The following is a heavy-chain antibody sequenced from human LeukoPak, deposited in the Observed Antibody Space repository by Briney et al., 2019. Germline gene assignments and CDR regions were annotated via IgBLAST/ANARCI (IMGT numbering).Heavy chain of an antibody. Sequence: SQTLSLTCAISGDSVSSNSAAWNWIRQSPSRGLEWLGRTYYRSKWYNDYAVSVKSRITINPDTSKNQFSLQLNSVTPEDTAVYYCAREDFDTGYCSSTSCYFTPVFXPRGQETLVTVSS. CDR3: AREDFDTGYCSSTSCYFTPVFXP. J-gene: IGHJ5*02. D-gene: IGHD2-2*01. CDR1: GDSVSSNSAA. V-gene: IGHV6-1*01. CDR2: TYYRSKWYN.